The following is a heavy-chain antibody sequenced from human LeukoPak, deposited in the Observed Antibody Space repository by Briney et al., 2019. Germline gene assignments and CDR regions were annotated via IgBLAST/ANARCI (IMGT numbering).Heavy chain of an antibody. V-gene: IGHV1-24*01. CDR3: ATGHLTMVRGVISYYYYMDV. J-gene: IGHJ6*03. CDR2: FDPEDGET. Sequence: ASVKVSCKVSGYTLTELSMHWVRQAPGKGLEWMGGFDPEDGETIYAQKFQGRVTMTEDTSTDTAYMELSSLRSEDTAVYYCATGHLTMVRGVISYYYYMDVWGKGTTVTVSS. CDR1: GYTLTELS. D-gene: IGHD3-10*01.